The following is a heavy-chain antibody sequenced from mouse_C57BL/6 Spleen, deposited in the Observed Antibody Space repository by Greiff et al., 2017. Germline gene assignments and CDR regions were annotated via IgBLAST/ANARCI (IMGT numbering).Heavy chain of an antibody. J-gene: IGHJ2*01. Sequence: VQLQQPGAELVRPGSSVKLSCKASGYTFTSYWMQWVKQRPIQGLEWIGNIDPSDSETHYNQKFKDKATLTVDKSSSTAYMQLSSLTSEDSSVYYCARDYGSSYGSYFDYWGQGTTLTVSS. D-gene: IGHD1-1*01. CDR2: IDPSDSET. CDR3: ARDYGSSYGSYFDY. CDR1: GYTFTSYW. V-gene: IGHV1-52*01.